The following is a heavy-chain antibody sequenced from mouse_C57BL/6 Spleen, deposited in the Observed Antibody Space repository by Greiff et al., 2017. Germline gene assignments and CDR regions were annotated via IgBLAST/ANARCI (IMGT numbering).Heavy chain of an antibody. CDR3: AREEDYYGLDY. J-gene: IGHJ2*01. V-gene: IGHV1-82*01. Sequence: QVQLQQSGPELVKPGASVKISCKASGYAFSSSWMNWVQQRPGKGLEWVGRIYPGDGDTNYTGKFKGKATLTEDKSSSTAYMQLSSLTSEDSAVYFCAREEDYYGLDYWGQGTTLTVSS. D-gene: IGHD1-1*01. CDR2: IYPGDGDT. CDR1: GYAFSSSW.